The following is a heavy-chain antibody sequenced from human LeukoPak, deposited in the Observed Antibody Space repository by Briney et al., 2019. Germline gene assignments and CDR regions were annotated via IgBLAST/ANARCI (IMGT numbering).Heavy chain of an antibody. Sequence: GGSLRLSCTASGFTFSSYSMTWVRQAPGKGLEWVSVISGSGVATYYADSLKGRFTISRDNSKNTLYLQMNSLRAGDTAVYYCARAAMVRGVDYFDYWGQGTLVTASS. D-gene: IGHD3-10*01. V-gene: IGHV3-23*01. CDR2: ISGSGVAT. CDR3: ARAAMVRGVDYFDY. CDR1: GFTFSSYS. J-gene: IGHJ4*02.